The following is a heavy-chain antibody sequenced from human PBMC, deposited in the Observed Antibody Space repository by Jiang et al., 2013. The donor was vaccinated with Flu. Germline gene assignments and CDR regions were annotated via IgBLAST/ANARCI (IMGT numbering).Heavy chain of an antibody. CDR2: IYYSGST. D-gene: IGHD3-22*01. V-gene: IGHV4-30-4*01. Sequence: GLVKPSQTLSLTCTVSGGSISSGDYYWSWIRQPPGKGLEWIGYIYYSGSTYYNPSLKSRVTISVDTSKNQFSLKLSSVTAADTAVYYCARERRYYDSSGYSLVREFDYWGQGTLVTVSS. CDR1: GGSISSGDYY. CDR3: ARERRYYDSSGYSLVREFDY. J-gene: IGHJ4*02.